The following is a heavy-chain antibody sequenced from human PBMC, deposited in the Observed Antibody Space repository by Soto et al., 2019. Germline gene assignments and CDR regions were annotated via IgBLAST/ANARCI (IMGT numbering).Heavy chain of an antibody. D-gene: IGHD3-10*01. CDR1: GDSVTSVSDY. Sequence: PSETLSLTCTVSGDSVTSVSDYWSWIRQPPGKGLEWIGYIYYSGSADYNPSLGSRVTISIDTSKNQFSLKLTSVTAADTAVYYCARGVGFGYYYYHMDLWGQGTTVTFSS. CDR3: ARGVGFGYYYYHMDL. J-gene: IGHJ6*02. CDR2: IYYSGSA. V-gene: IGHV4-61*01.